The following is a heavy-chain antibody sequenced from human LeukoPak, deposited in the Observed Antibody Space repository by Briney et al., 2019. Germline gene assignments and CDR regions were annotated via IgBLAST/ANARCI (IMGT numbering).Heavy chain of an antibody. D-gene: IGHD5-24*01. CDR3: ARDRRRDGYIRGYYFDY. V-gene: IGHV3-21*01. CDR1: GFTFSSYS. J-gene: IGHJ4*02. CDR2: ISSSSSYI. Sequence: GGSLRLSCAASGFTFSSYSMNWVRQAPGKGLEWVSSISSSSSYIYYADSVKGRFTISRDNAKNSLYLQMNSLRAEDTAVYYCARDRRRDGYIRGYYFDYWGQGTLVTVS.